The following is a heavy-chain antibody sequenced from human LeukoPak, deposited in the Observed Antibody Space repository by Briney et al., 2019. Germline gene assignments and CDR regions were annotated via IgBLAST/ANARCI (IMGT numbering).Heavy chain of an antibody. CDR2: IYYSGST. V-gene: IGHV4-59*01. Sequence: KSSETLSLTCTVSGGSISSYYWSWIRQPPGKGLEWIGYIYYSGSTNYNPSLKSRVTISVDTSKNQFSLKLSSVTAADTAVYYCARSTAGESFDYWGQGTLVTVSS. CDR3: ARSTAGESFDY. CDR1: GGSISSYY. D-gene: IGHD3-16*01. J-gene: IGHJ4*02.